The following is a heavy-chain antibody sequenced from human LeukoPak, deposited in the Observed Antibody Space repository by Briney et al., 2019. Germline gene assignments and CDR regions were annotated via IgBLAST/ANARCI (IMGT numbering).Heavy chain of an antibody. CDR1: GFTLSGYD. J-gene: IGHJ4*02. CDR2: IGTAGDT. V-gene: IGHV3-13*01. CDR3: ATAGRGATSGSYDN. Sequence: GGCLRLSCAASGFTLSGYDMHWVRQSTGGALEWVSAIGTAGDTYYPGSVKGGFTISRENARNSLYLQMHSLTVGDTAVYYCATAGRGATSGSYDNWGQGTLVTVSS. D-gene: IGHD3-10*01.